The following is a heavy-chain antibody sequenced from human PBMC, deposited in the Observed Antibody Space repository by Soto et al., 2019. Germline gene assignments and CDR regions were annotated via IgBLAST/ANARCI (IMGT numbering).Heavy chain of an antibody. CDR1: GYTFFTYD. Sequence: QVHLVQSGVEVKTPGASVKVSCQASGYTFFTYDISWVRQAPGQGREWMGWISIYSGDTKYAQKFQGRVTMTTATSTTTAYLELRSMRPDDTDVYYCARPHGPTKSENWFDPWGQGTLVTVSS. CDR2: ISIYSGDT. D-gene: IGHD5-12*01. V-gene: IGHV1-18*01. CDR3: ARPHGPTKSENWFDP. J-gene: IGHJ5*02.